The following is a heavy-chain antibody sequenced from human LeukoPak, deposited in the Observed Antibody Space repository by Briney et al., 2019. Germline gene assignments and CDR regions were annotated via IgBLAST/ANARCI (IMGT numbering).Heavy chain of an antibody. V-gene: IGHV1-18*01. CDR2: ISAYNGNT. CDR1: GYTFTSYG. D-gene: IGHD1-26*01. J-gene: IGHJ3*02. CDR3: ASAAIGRWGLPTPAFEI. Sequence: ASVKVSCKASGYTFTSYGISWVRQAPGQGLEWMGWISAYNGNTNYAQKLQGRVTMTTDTSTSTAYMELRSLRSDDTAVYYCASAAIGRWGLPTPAFEIWGPGTMVTVSS.